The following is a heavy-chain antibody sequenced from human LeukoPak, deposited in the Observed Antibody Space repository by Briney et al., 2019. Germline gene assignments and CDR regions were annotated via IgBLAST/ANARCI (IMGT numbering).Heavy chain of an antibody. V-gene: IGHV3-30-3*01. D-gene: IGHD6-6*01. CDR1: GLTFWYYA. CDR3: ARHNDPDYSSSPGWFDS. Sequence: GGSLRLSCAPRGLTFWYYAFKWLGRAPGKAREWVAVIPSDGGNKFCEDSEKGRFTVSRDNSKHTLYLQMSSLTVEDTTVYYCARHNDPDYSSSPGWFDSWGQGTLVTVSS. J-gene: IGHJ5*01. CDR2: IPSDGGNK.